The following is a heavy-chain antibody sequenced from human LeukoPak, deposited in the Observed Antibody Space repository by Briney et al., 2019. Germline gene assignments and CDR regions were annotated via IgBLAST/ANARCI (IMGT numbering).Heavy chain of an antibody. V-gene: IGHV4-39*01. D-gene: IGHD3/OR15-3a*01. J-gene: IGHJ3*02. Sequence: SETLSLTCTVSGGSISSSSYYWGWIRQPPGKGLEWIGSIYYSGSTYYNPSLKSRVTISVDASKNQFSLKLSSVTAADTAVYYCASDLPIKAFDIWGQGTMVTVSS. CDR2: IYYSGST. CDR1: GGSISSSSYY. CDR3: ASDLPIKAFDI.